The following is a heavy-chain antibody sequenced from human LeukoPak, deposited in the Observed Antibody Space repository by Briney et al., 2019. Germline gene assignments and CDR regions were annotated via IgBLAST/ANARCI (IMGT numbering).Heavy chain of an antibody. J-gene: IGHJ4*02. CDR2: IYNSGST. Sequence: SETLSLTCTVSGDSISSGSYYWSWIRQPAGKGLEWIGRIYNSGSTNYNPSLKSRVTISVDTSKNQFSLRLSSVTATDTAVYYCAGPGGYFDWLPYGYWGQGTLVTASS. D-gene: IGHD3-9*01. CDR1: GDSISSGSYY. CDR3: AGPGGYFDWLPYGY. V-gene: IGHV4-61*02.